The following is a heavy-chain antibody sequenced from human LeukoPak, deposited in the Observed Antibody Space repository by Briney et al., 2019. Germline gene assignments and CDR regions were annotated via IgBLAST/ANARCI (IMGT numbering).Heavy chain of an antibody. V-gene: IGHV4-59*01. CDR3: ATGTYSYGYYGY. J-gene: IGHJ4*02. CDR1: GGSISTYY. Sequence: SETLSLTCTVSGGSISTYYWSWIRQPPGKGLEWIGYIYYSGSTNYNPSLKSRVTISADTSKNQFSLKLSSVTAADTAVYYCATGTYSYGYYGYWGQGTLVTVSS. CDR2: IYYSGST. D-gene: IGHD5-18*01.